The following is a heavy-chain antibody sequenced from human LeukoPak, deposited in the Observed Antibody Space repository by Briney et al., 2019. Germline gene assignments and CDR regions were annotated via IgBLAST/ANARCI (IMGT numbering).Heavy chain of an antibody. CDR1: GGSISSYY. CDR3: ARGYSSSWYVDY. D-gene: IGHD6-13*01. Sequence: SETLSLTCTVSGGSISSYYWSWIRQPPGKGLGWIGYIYYSGSTNYNPSLKSRVTISVDTSKNQFSLKLSSVTAADTAVYYCARGYSSSWYVDYWGQGTLVTVSS. CDR2: IYYSGST. J-gene: IGHJ4*02. V-gene: IGHV4-59*01.